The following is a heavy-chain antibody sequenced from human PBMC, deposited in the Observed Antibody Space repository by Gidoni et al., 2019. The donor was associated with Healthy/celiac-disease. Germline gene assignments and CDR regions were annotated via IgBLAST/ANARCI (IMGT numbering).Heavy chain of an antibody. CDR3: AKPPVEMTTVTLDY. D-gene: IGHD4-17*01. V-gene: IGHV3-23*01. J-gene: IGHJ4*02. Sequence: EVQLLESGGGLVQPGGSLRLSCAASGFPFSSYAMSWVRQAPGKGLEWVSAISGSGGSTYYADSVKGRFTISRDNSKNTLYLQMNSLRAEDTAVYYCAKPPVEMTTVTLDYWGQGTLVTVSS. CDR1: GFPFSSYA. CDR2: ISGSGGST.